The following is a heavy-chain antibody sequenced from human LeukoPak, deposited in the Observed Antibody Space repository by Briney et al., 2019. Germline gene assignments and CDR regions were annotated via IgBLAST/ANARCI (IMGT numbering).Heavy chain of an antibody. V-gene: IGHV3-15*07. D-gene: IGHD7-27*01. CDR1: GFTFSDAW. J-gene: IGHJ4*02. Sequence: TGGSLRLSCAASGFTFSDAWMNWVSQAPGKGLEWVGRIKRKTDGGTTDYAAPVKGRFTISRDDSKNTLYLQMNSLKTEDTAVYYCTTGNWGPYWGQGTLVTVSS. CDR2: IKRKTDGGTT. CDR3: TTGNWGPY.